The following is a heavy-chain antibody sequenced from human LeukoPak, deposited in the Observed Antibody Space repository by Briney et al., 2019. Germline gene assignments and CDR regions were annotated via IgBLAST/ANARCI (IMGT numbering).Heavy chain of an antibody. Sequence: PSETLSLTCTVSGGSISSSSYYWGWIRQPPGKGLEWIGSIYYSGSAYYNPSLKSRVTISVDTSKNQFSLKLSSVTAADTAVYYCARIVHCSSTSCYYWALGAFDIWGQGTMVTVSS. CDR3: ARIVHCSSTSCYYWALGAFDI. CDR1: GGSISSSSYY. J-gene: IGHJ3*02. D-gene: IGHD2-2*01. V-gene: IGHV4-39*01. CDR2: IYYSGSA.